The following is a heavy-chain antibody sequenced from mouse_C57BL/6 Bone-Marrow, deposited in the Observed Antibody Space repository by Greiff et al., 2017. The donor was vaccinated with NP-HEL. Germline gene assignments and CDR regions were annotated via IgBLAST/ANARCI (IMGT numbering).Heavy chain of an antibody. Sequence: VQLQQSGSDLRSPGSSVKLSCKDFDSAVFPIAYMSWVRQKPGHGFEWIGGILPSIGRSIYGEKFEDKATLDADTLSNTAYLELNSLTSEDSAIYYDAGGPYYGSSYKYAMDYWGQGTSVTVSS. CDR2: ILPSIGRS. J-gene: IGHJ4*01. D-gene: IGHD1-1*01. V-gene: IGHV15-2*01. CDR3: AGGPYYGSSYKYAMDY. CDR1: DSAVFPIAY.